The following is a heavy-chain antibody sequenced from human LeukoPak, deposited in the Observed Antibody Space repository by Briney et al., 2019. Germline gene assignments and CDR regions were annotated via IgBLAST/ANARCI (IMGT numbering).Heavy chain of an antibody. D-gene: IGHD3-10*01. J-gene: IGHJ3*02. CDR2: IKQDGSEK. Sequence: GGSLRHSCAASGFTFSSYWMGWARQAPGKGLQWVANIKQDGSEKYYVDSVKGRFTISRDNAKNALYLQMNSLRAEDTAVYNCASGSLGVGDFDAFDIWGLGTMVTVSS. CDR3: ASGSLGVGDFDAFDI. V-gene: IGHV3-7*01. CDR1: GFTFSSYW.